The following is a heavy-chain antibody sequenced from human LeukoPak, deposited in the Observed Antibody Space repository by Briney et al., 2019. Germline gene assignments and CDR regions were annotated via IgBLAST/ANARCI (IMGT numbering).Heavy chain of an antibody. CDR3: AGPGGDRSFDF. CDR2: ISSDGNNK. D-gene: IGHD2-21*02. V-gene: IGHV3-30-3*01. Sequence: GGSLRLSCVGSGFTFSNYAMTWVRQAPGKGLEWVAAISSDGNNKWYAVAVKGRFTISRDNSKNTVYLQMNSLRVEDTALYYCAGPGGDRSFDFWGQGSLVTVSS. CDR1: GFTFSNYA. J-gene: IGHJ5*01.